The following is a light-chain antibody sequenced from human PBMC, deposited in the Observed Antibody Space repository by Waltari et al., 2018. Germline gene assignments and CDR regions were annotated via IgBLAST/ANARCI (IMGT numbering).Light chain of an antibody. V-gene: IGKV3-20*01. CDR1: QSVGRS. CDR2: GAS. J-gene: IGKJ1*01. CDR3: QHYLRLPVT. Sequence: EIVLTQSPGTLSLSPGERATLSCRASQSVGRSLAWYQQKPGQAPRLLIYGASNRAAGIPDRFSGSGSGTDFSLTISRLEPDDFAVYFCQHYLRLPVTFGQGTTVEI.